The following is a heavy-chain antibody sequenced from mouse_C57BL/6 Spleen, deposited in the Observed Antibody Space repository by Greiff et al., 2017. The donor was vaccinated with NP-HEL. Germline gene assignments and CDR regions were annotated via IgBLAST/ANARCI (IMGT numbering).Heavy chain of an antibody. Sequence: VQLQQSGPELVKPGASVKISCKASGYSFTGYYMNWVKQSPEKSLEWIGEINPSTGGTTYNQKFKAKATLTVDKSSSTAYMQLKSLTSEDSAVYYCARFYYGSSYWGQGTTLTVSS. D-gene: IGHD1-1*01. CDR3: ARFYYGSSY. CDR2: INPSTGGT. CDR1: GYSFTGYY. V-gene: IGHV1-42*01. J-gene: IGHJ2*01.